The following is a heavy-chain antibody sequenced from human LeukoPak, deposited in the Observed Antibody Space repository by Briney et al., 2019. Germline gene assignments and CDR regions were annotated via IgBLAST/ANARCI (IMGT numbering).Heavy chain of an antibody. V-gene: IGHV4-34*01. D-gene: IGHD2-15*01. J-gene: IGHJ5*02. CDR1: GGSFSGYY. CDR3: ARYCSGGSGGRWFDP. CDR2: INHSGST. Sequence: PSETLSLTCAVYGGSFSGYYWSWIRQPPGKGLEWIGEINHSGSTNYNPSLKSRVTISVDTSKNQFSLKLSSVTAADTAVYYCARYCSGGSGGRWFDPWGQGTLVTVSS.